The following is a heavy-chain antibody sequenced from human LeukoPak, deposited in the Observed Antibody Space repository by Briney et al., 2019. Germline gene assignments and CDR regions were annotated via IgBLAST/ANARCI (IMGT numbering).Heavy chain of an antibody. J-gene: IGHJ6*03. V-gene: IGHV3-21*01. D-gene: IGHD6-19*01. CDR3: AREGSSGWTYYYYYYMDV. CDR2: TSSSSSYI. Sequence: GGSLRLSCAAPGFTFSSYSMNWVRQAPGKGLEWVSSTSSSSSYIYYADSVKGRFTISRDNAKNSLYLQMNSLRAEDTAVYYCAREGSSGWTYYYYYYMDVWGKGTTVTVSS. CDR1: GFTFSSYS.